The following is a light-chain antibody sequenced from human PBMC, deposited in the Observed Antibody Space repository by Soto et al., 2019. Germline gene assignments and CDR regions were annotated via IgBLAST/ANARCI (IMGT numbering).Light chain of an antibody. CDR2: DTF. CDR1: QSVSSY. J-gene: IGKJ1*01. Sequence: IVLTQSPVTLSLSPGERATLSCRASQSVSSYLAWYQQKPGQAPRLLIYDTFNRATGIPARFSGSGSGTDFTLTISSLVPEDFVVYYCQHRRNWPWTFGQGTKVDIK. V-gene: IGKV3-11*01. CDR3: QHRRNWPWT.